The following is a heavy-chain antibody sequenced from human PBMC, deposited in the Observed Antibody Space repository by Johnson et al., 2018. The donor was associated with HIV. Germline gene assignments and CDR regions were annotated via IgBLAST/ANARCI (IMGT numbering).Heavy chain of an antibody. CDR1: GFTVSSYY. J-gene: IGHJ3*02. Sequence: VQLVESGGGVVQPGRSLRLSCAASGFTVSSYYMSWVRQAPGKGLEWVSVLFSGGTTYYADSVKGRFTISRDNSKNTLYLQMNSLRAEDTAVYYCAKRLTYANSMDAFDIWGQGTMVTVYS. V-gene: IGHV3-66*04. D-gene: IGHD3-9*01. CDR2: LFSGGTT. CDR3: AKRLTYANSMDAFDI.